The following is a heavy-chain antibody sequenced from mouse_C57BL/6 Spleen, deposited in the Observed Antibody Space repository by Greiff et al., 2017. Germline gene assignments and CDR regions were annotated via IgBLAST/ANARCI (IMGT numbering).Heavy chain of an antibody. D-gene: IGHD1-1*01. CDR3: AIYYGSSYEWYFDV. CDR2: IYPGSGST. J-gene: IGHJ1*03. Sequence: VQLQQPGAELVKPGASVKMSCKASGYTFTSYWITWVKQRPGQGLEWIGDIYPGSGSTNYNEKFKSKATLTVDTSSSTAYMQLSSLTSEDSAVYYCAIYYGSSYEWYFDVWGTGTTVTVSS. CDR1: GYTFTSYW. V-gene: IGHV1-55*01.